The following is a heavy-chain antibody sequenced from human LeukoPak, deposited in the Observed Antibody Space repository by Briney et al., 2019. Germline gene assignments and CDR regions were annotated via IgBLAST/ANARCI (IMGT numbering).Heavy chain of an antibody. CDR2: ISYDGSNK. Sequence: GRSLRLSCAASGFTFSSYAMHWVRQAPGKGLEWVAVISYDGSNKYYADSVKGRFTISRDNSKNTLYLQMNSLRAEDTAVYYCARDPHWFDPWGQGTLATVSS. CDR3: ARDPHWFDP. CDR1: GFTFSSYA. J-gene: IGHJ5*02. V-gene: IGHV3-30*04.